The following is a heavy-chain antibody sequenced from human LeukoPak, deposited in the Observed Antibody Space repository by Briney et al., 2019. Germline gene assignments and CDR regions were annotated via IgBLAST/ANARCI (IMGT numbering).Heavy chain of an antibody. J-gene: IGHJ4*02. CDR1: GGSFSGYY. V-gene: IGHV4-34*01. CDR3: ARGGYSYGFSY. CDR2: INHSGST. D-gene: IGHD5-18*01. Sequence: SETLSLTCAVYGGSFSGYYWSWIRQPPGKGLEWIGEINHSGSTNYNPSLESRVTISVDTSKNQFSLKLSSVTAADTAVYYCARGGYSYGFSYWGQGTLVTVSS.